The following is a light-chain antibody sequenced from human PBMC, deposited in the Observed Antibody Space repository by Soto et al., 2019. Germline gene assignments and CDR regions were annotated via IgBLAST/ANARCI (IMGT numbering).Light chain of an antibody. V-gene: IGKV2-28*01. CDR2: LGS. CDR3: MQSLQNPT. CDR1: RNLMHTNGYNY. Sequence: DIVMTQSPLSLPVTPGMPASISCSSSRNLMHTNGYNYSAWYLQWPGESLQLLIYLGSNRASGVPDRLSGSGAGKYFILRISRVEGEDVGVYYCMQSLQNPTFGHGTKVESK. J-gene: IGKJ1*01.